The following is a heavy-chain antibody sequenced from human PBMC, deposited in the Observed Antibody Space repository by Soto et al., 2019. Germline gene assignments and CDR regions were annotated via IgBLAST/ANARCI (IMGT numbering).Heavy chain of an antibody. CDR1: GFTFSSYG. J-gene: IGHJ4*02. Sequence: QVQLVESGGGVVQPGRSLRLSCAASGFTFSSYGMHWVRQAPGKGLEWVAVISYDGSNKYYADSVKGRFTISRDNSKNTLCLQMNSLRAEDTAVYYCAKGGGMTTVTAYYFDYWGQGTLVTVSS. D-gene: IGHD4-17*01. CDR2: ISYDGSNK. V-gene: IGHV3-30*18. CDR3: AKGGGMTTVTAYYFDY.